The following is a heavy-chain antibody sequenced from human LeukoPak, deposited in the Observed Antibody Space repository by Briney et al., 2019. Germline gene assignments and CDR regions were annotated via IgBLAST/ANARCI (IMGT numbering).Heavy chain of an antibody. CDR3: ARDRSPHGYSGYDTSY. J-gene: IGHJ4*02. Sequence: SSVKVSCKASGGKLSSCTISWVRQAPGQGLEWMGRIIPILGIANYAQKFQGRVTITADKSTSTAYMELSSLRSEDTAVYYCARDRSPHGYSGYDTSYWGQGTLVTVSS. CDR2: IIPILGIA. V-gene: IGHV1-69*04. CDR1: GGKLSSCT. D-gene: IGHD5-12*01.